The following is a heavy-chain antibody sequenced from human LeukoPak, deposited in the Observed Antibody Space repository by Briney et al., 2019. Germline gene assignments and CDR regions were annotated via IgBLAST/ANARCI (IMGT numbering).Heavy chain of an antibody. CDR2: IYTSGST. V-gene: IGHV4-61*02. Sequence: PSQTLSLTCTVSGGSISSGSYYWSWIRQPARKGLECIGRIYTSGSTNYNPSLKSRVTISVDTSKNQFSLKLSSVTAADTAVYYCARALYYYDSSGYYLYYFDYWGQGTLVTVSS. CDR3: ARALYYYDSSGYYLYYFDY. CDR1: GGSISSGSYY. D-gene: IGHD3-22*01. J-gene: IGHJ4*02.